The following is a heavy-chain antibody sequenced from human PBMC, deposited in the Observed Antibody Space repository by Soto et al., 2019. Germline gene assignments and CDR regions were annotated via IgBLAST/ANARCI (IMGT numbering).Heavy chain of an antibody. CDR3: ARGSTDSYPGSRIFDF. D-gene: IGHD3-10*01. J-gene: IGHJ4*02. CDR2: IYHSGTT. CDR1: GDSISSGYY. Sequence: SETLSLTCVVSGDSISSGYYWAWIRQPPGKGLEWIGSIYHSGTTYYNPSLKSRVTISVDTSKNQFSLKLSSVTAEDSAIYYCARGSTDSYPGSRIFDFWGRGTLVTVSS. V-gene: IGHV4-38-2*01.